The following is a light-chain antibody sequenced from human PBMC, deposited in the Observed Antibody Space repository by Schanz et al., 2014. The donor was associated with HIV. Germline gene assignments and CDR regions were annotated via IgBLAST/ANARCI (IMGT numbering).Light chain of an antibody. CDR3: QQYGSSPNT. Sequence: PGERATLSCRASQTVSSSSLAWYQQKPGQSPRLLIYGASSRATGIPDRFSGSASGTDFTLTISRVEPEDFAVYYCQQYGSSPNTFGQGTKLEIK. J-gene: IGKJ2*01. V-gene: IGKV3-20*01. CDR2: GAS. CDR1: QTVSSSS.